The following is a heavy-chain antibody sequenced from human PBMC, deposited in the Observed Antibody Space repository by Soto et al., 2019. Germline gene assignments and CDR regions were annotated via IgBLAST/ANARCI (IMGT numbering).Heavy chain of an antibody. D-gene: IGHD1-1*01. CDR1: GSAFPTYV. V-gene: IGHV1-18*01. CDR3: ARGRYGDY. J-gene: IGHJ4*02. CDR2: IGAHNGNT. Sequence: QVNLVQSGAEGKRLGASVKFSGKGSGSAFPTYVTTWVRQAPGQGLEGMGWIGAHNGNTNYAQKLQGRVTVTRDTSTSTAYMELRSLRSDATAVYYCARGRYGDYWGQGALVTVSS.